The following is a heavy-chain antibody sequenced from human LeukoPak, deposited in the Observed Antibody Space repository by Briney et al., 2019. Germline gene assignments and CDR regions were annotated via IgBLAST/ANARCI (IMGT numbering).Heavy chain of an antibody. CDR2: IIPIFGTA. CDR1: GGTFSGYA. CDR3: ASGYYYDSSGPGGYFDY. J-gene: IGHJ4*02. V-gene: IGHV1-69*13. Sequence: ASVKVSCKASGGTFSGYAISWVRQAPGQGLEWMGGIIPIFGTANYAQKFQGRVTITADESTSTAYMELSSLRSEDTAVYYCASGYYYDSSGPGGYFDYWGQGTLVTVSS. D-gene: IGHD3-22*01.